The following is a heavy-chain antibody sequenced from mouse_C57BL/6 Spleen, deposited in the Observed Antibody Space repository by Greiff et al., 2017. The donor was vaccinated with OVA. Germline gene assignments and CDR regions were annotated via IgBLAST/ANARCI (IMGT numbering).Heavy chain of an antibody. V-gene: IGHV1-9*01. CDR3: SRRRARGCGSSYWYYCD. D-gene: IGHD1-1*01. Sequence: QVQLQQSGAELMKPGASVKLSCKASGYTFTGYWIAWVKQRPGHGLEWIGEILPGSGSTNYNEKLKGKATITADTSSNTAYMQISSLTTEDSAIYYCSRRRARGCGSSYWYYCDWGQGATLTVSS. CDR2: ILPGSGST. CDR1: GYTFTGYW. J-gene: IGHJ2*01.